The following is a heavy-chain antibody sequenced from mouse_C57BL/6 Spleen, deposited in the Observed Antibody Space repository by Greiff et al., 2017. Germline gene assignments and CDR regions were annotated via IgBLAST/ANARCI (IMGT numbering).Heavy chain of an antibody. CDR1: GYTFTSYW. CDR2: IDPSDSYT. D-gene: IGHD2-3*01. Sequence: QVHVKQPGAELVMPGASVKLSCKASGYTFTSYWMHWVKQRPGQGLEWIGEIDPSDSYTNYNQKFKGKSTLTVDKSSSTAYMQLSSLTSEDSAVYYCARAGDGYYVRLMDYWGQGTSVTVSS. J-gene: IGHJ4*01. V-gene: IGHV1-69*01. CDR3: ARAGDGYYVRLMDY.